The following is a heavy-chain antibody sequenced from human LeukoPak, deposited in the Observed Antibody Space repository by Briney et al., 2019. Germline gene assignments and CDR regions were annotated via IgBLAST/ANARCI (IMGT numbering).Heavy chain of an antibody. CDR3: ARHSGLRSPFDP. V-gene: IGHV4-39*01. D-gene: IGHD3-3*01. Sequence: SETLSLTCTVSGGSISTTNYYWGWIRQPPGRDLEWTGSIYSSGNTYYNPSLESRVTISVDTSKNQLSLKLTSATAAGTSVYYCARHSGLRSPFDPWGQGTLVTVSS. CDR1: GGSISTTNYY. CDR2: IYSSGNT. J-gene: IGHJ5*02.